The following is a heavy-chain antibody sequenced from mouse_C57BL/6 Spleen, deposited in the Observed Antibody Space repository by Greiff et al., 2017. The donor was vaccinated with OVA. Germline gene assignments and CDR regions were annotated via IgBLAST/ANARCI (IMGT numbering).Heavy chain of an antibody. V-gene: IGHV5-4*03. D-gene: IGHD1-1*01. Sequence: EVNLVESGGGLVKPGGSLKLSCAASGFTFSSYAMSWVRQTPEKRLEWVATISDGGSYTYYPDNVKGRFTISRDNAKNNLYLQMSHLKSEDTAMYYCARSTVVDYAMDYWGQGTSVTVSS. CDR2: ISDGGSYT. J-gene: IGHJ4*01. CDR1: GFTFSSYA. CDR3: ARSTVVDYAMDY.